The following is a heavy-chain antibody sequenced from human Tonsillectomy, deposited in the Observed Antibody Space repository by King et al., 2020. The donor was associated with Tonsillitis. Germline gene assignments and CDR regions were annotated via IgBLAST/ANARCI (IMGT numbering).Heavy chain of an antibody. D-gene: IGHD1-26*01. CDR1: GFIFNNYA. CDR2: ISGSGGTT. J-gene: IGHJ6*04. Sequence: VQLVESGGGLVQPGGSLRLSCADYGFIFNNYAMSWVRQAPGKGLEWVSAISGSGGTTYYADSVKGRFTISRDSSKNTLYLQMNSLRVEDTAVYYWAKPASPSWSDELGMDVWGKGTTVTVSS. V-gene: IGHV3-23*04. CDR3: AKPASPSWSDELGMDV.